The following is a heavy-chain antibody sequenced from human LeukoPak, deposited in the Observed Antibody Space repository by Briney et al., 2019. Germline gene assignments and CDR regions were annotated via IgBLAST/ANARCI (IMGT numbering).Heavy chain of an antibody. J-gene: IGHJ4*02. CDR1: GFTFTTYW. CDR2: IKQDGSKK. D-gene: IGHD3-22*01. V-gene: IGHV3-7*01. Sequence: PGGSLRLSCAASGFTFTTYWMNWVRQAPGKGLEWVAHIKQDGSKKYYVDSVKGRFTISRDNAKNSVYLQMNRLRAEDTAVYYCARALYDSRGYFYHWGQGTLVTVSS. CDR3: ARALYDSRGYFYH.